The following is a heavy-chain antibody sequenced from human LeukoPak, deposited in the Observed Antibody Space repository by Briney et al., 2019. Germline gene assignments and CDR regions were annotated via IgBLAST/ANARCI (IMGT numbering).Heavy chain of an antibody. J-gene: IGHJ4*02. CDR1: GGSISSSSYH. V-gene: IGHV4-39*07. Sequence: PSETLSLTCTVSGGSISSSSYHWGWIRQPPGKGLEWIGSIYYSGSTYYNPSLKSRVTISVDTSKTQFSLKLSSVTAADTAVYYCARDLTPYYYGSGNYYQGGGGFDYWGQGTLVTVSS. CDR2: IYYSGST. CDR3: ARDLTPYYYGSGNYYQGGGGFDY. D-gene: IGHD3-10*01.